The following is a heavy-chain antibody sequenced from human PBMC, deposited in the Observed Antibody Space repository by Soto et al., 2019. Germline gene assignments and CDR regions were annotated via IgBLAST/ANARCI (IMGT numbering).Heavy chain of an antibody. CDR1: GYTFSSYA. V-gene: IGHV1-3*01. CDR3: ARSEVWQGLVREYFDY. CDR2: INAGNANR. J-gene: IGHJ4*02. D-gene: IGHD6-19*01. Sequence: QVQLVQSGAEVKKPGASVKISCKASGYTFSSYAMHWVRQAPGQRLEWMGWINAGNANRKYSQKFQGRVTITWDTCASTSYIDLSSLSSEDTAVYYCARSEVWQGLVREYFDYWGQGTLVTVSS.